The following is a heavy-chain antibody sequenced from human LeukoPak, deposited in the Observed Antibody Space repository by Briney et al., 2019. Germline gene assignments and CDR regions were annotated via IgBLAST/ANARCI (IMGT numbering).Heavy chain of an antibody. CDR2: IRYDGSNK. Sequence: GGSLRLTCVASGFTFSSYGMHWVRQAPGKGLEWVSFIRYDGSNKYYADSVKGRLTISRDNSKNTLYLQMNSLRAEDTAVYYCANQDSTEYSYYFDFWGQGTLVTVSS. J-gene: IGHJ4*02. CDR1: GFTFSSYG. V-gene: IGHV3-30*02. CDR3: ANQDSTEYSYYFDF. D-gene: IGHD2/OR15-2a*01.